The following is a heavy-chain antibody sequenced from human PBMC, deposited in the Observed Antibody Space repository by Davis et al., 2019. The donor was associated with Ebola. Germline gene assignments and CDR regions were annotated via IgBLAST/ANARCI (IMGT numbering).Heavy chain of an antibody. CDR2: ISYDGSNK. CDR1: GFTFSSYA. CDR3: AKDQGIAAAGRSSYFDY. D-gene: IGHD6-13*01. J-gene: IGHJ4*02. V-gene: IGHV3-30*04. Sequence: GGSLRLSCAASGFTFSSYAMHWVRQAPGKGLEWVAVISYDGSNKYYADSVKGRFTISRDNSKNTLYLQMNSLRAEDTAVYYCAKDQGIAAAGRSSYFDYWGQGTLVTVSS.